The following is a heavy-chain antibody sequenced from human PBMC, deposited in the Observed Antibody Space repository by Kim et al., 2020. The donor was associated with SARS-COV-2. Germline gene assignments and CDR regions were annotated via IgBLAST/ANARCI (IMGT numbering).Heavy chain of an antibody. CDR1: GGTFSSYA. CDR2: IIPIFGTA. Sequence: SVKVSCKASGGTFSSYAISWVRQAPGQGLEWMGGIIPIFGTANYAQKFQGRVTITADESTSTAYMELSSLRSEDTAVYYCARDGQGAESCYYGMDVWGQGTTVTVSS. CDR3: ARDGQGAESCYYGMDV. V-gene: IGHV1-69*13. J-gene: IGHJ6*02.